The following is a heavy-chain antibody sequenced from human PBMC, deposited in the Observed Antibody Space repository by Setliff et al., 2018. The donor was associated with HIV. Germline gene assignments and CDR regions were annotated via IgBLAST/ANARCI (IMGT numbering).Heavy chain of an antibody. CDR3: AKDPRAAVATICDY. Sequence: GGSLRLSCAASGFTFSSYGMHWVRQAPGKGLEWVSTISASGNSTYYADSVKGRFTISRDNSKNTLYLQMNSLRAEDTAVYYCAKDPRAAVATICDYWGQGTLVTVSS. D-gene: IGHD5-12*01. CDR1: GFTFSSYG. CDR2: ISASGNST. V-gene: IGHV3-23*01. J-gene: IGHJ4*02.